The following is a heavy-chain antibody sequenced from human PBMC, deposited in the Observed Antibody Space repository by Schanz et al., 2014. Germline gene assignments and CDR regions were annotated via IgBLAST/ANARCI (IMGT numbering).Heavy chain of an antibody. V-gene: IGHV1-46*01. J-gene: IGHJ6*03. D-gene: IGHD4-17*01. CDR1: GYTFTSYY. CDR3: ARAPVTVGPYHYYMDV. Sequence: QVQLVQSGAEVMKPGSSVKVSCKASGYTFTSYYMHWVRQAPGQGLEWMGKINPSSGTTRIAQNFQGRVTMTRHTSISTAYMELSSLRSEDTAVYYCARAPVTVGPYHYYMDVWGKGTTVTVSS. CDR2: INPSSGTT.